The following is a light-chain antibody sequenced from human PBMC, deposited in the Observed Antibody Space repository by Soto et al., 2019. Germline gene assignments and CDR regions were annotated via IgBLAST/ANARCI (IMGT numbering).Light chain of an antibody. V-gene: IGLV1-44*01. J-gene: IGLJ7*01. CDR3: ATWDDDLKAAV. CDR1: SSNIAGNT. Sequence: QSVLTQPPSLSGTPGQRVTISCSGSSSNIAGNTVHWYQHLPGTAPKLLIYINDQRPSGVPCRFSASTSGTSASLAISGLQSDDEAAYYCATWDDDLKAAVFGGGTQLTVL. CDR2: IND.